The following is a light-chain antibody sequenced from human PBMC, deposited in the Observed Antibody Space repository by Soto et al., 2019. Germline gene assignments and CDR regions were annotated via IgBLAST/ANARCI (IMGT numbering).Light chain of an antibody. CDR1: QSVSSN. CDR2: GAS. CDR3: QQYNNWPRT. J-gene: IGKJ1*01. V-gene: IGKV3-15*01. Sequence: EIVMTQSPATLSVSPGERATLSCRASQSVSSNLAWYQQKPGQAPRLLIYGASTRATGIPARFSGSGFGTEFTLTISSLQSEDFAVSYCQQYNNWPRTFGQGTKVEIK.